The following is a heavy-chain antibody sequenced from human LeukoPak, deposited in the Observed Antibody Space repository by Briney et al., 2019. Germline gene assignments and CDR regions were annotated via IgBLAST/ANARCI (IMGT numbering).Heavy chain of an antibody. CDR1: GGTISSYY. D-gene: IGHD6-19*01. J-gene: IGHJ4*02. CDR2: IYYSGST. Sequence: PSETLSLTCTVSGGTISSYYWNWIRQPPGKGLEWMGYIYYSGSTNYNPSLKSRVTISVDTSKNQFSLRVSSVTAADTAVYYCARDRPYTGGWRGFDYWGQGTLVTVSS. CDR3: ARDRPYTGGWRGFDY. V-gene: IGHV4-59*12.